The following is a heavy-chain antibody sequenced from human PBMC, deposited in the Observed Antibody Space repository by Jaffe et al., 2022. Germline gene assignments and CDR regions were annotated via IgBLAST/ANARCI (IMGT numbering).Heavy chain of an antibody. V-gene: IGHV4-59*01. CDR3: ARAVQGVLNWFDP. CDR2: IYYSGST. J-gene: IGHJ5*02. D-gene: IGHD3-10*01. Sequence: QVQLQESGPGLVKPSETLSLTCTVSGGSISSYYWSWIRQPPGKGLEWIGYIYYSGSTNYNPSLKSRVTISVDTSKNQFSLKLSSVTAADTAVYYCARAVQGVLNWFDPWGQGTLVTVSS. CDR1: GGSISSYY.